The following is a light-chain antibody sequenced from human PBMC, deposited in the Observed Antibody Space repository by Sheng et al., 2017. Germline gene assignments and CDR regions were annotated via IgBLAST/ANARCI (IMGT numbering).Light chain of an antibody. V-gene: IGKV3-11*01. CDR3: QQRGDWPLT. Sequence: EIVLTQSPATLSLSPGERATLSCRANQSVSTYLAWYQQKAGQSPRLLIFDTSKRATDIPARFSGSGSETDFTLIINTLEPEDCAVYYCQQRGDWPLTFGGGTKLEIK. CDR1: QSVSTY. J-gene: IGKJ4*01. CDR2: DTS.